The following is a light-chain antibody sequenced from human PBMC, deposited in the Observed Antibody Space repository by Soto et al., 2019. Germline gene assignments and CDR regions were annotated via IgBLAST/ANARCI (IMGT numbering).Light chain of an antibody. CDR1: QDISDW. CDR2: RAS. V-gene: IGKV1-5*03. J-gene: IGKJ2*01. Sequence: DIQMTQSPSTLSASVGARVTITCRASQDISDWLAWYQQKPGKAPNLLIYRASHLEAGVPSRFSGSGSGTEFTLTISRLQPDDYATYFCQQYNSYSGYTFGQGTKVE. CDR3: QQYNSYSGYT.